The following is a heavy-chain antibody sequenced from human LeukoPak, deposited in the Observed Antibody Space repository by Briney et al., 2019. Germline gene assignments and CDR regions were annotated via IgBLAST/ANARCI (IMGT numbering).Heavy chain of an antibody. CDR1: GFTFSTYW. Sequence: GGSLRLSCAASGFTFSTYWMKWVRQAPGKGLEWVASIKEDGSEKYYVDSVKARFTISRDNAKNSLYLQMNSLRAEDTAVYYCAKGVGTNKGGYYFDYWGQGTPVTVSS. V-gene: IGHV3-7*05. J-gene: IGHJ4*02. CDR2: IKEDGSEK. CDR3: AKGVGTNKGGYYFDY. D-gene: IGHD1-26*01.